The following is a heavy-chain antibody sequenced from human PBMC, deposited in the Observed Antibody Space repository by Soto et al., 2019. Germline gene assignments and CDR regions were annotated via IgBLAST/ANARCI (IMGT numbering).Heavy chain of an antibody. D-gene: IGHD2-15*01. V-gene: IGHV1-3*01. Sequence: ASVKVSCKVSGYTFTGYTMNWLRQAPGQRLEWMGWINPDNGNTKSSQKFQDRVIITRDTSASTAYMDLSSLRSEDTAVYYCARGIATGQLDPWGQGTLVTVSS. CDR1: GYTFTGYT. CDR2: INPDNGNT. CDR3: ARGIATGQLDP. J-gene: IGHJ5*02.